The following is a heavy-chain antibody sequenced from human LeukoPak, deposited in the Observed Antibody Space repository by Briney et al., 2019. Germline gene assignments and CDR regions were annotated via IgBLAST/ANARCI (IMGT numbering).Heavy chain of an antibody. J-gene: IGHJ4*02. V-gene: IGHV3-7*01. CDR1: GFTFSSYW. Sequence: GGSLRLSCAASGFTFSSYWMSWVRRAPGKGLEWVANIKQDGSEKYYVDSVKGRFTISRDNAKNSLYLQMNSLRAEDTAVYYCARDRRVLRFLEWFKYFDYWGQGTLVTVSS. CDR2: IKQDGSEK. CDR3: ARDRRVLRFLEWFKYFDY. D-gene: IGHD3-3*01.